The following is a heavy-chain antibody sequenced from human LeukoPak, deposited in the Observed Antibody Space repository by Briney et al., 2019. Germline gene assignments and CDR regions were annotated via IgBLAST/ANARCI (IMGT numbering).Heavy chain of an antibody. D-gene: IGHD3-22*01. J-gene: IGHJ4*02. CDR2: ISDGGGST. V-gene: IGHV3-23*01. Sequence: GGSLRLSCEASGFTFSNYAMSWVRQAPGKGLEWVSVISDGGGSTYYADSVKGRFTISRDDSKNTLYLQMNSLRAEDTAVYYCAKAAPTYYYDSSGYYPGDYWGQGTLVTVSS. CDR1: GFTFSNYA. CDR3: AKAAPTYYYDSSGYYPGDY.